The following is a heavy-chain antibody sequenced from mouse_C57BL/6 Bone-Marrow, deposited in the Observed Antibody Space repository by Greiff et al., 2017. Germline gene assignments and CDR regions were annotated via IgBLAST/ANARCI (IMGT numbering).Heavy chain of an antibody. V-gene: IGHV1-81*01. J-gene: IGHJ2*01. CDR1: GYTFTSYG. CDR2: IYPRSGNT. CDR3: ARPYGSSYNY. Sequence: VQRVESGAELARPGASVKLSCKASGYTFTSYGISWVKQRTGQGLEWIGEIYPRSGNTYYNEKFKGKATLTADKSSITAYMELRSLTSEDSAVYFCARPYGSSYNYWGQGTTLTVSS. D-gene: IGHD1-1*01.